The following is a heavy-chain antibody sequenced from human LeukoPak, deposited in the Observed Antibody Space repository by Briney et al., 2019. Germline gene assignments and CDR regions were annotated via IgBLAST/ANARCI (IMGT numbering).Heavy chain of an antibody. V-gene: IGHV3-11*06. D-gene: IGHD6-13*01. CDR1: GFTFSDYY. Sequence: GGSLRLSCAASGFTFSDYYMSWIRQAPGKGLEWVSYISSSSSYTNYADSVKGRFTISRDNAKNSLYLQMNSLRAEDTAVYYCARVNLGQYSSSWYAFDIWGQGTMVTVSS. CDR2: ISSSSSYT. J-gene: IGHJ3*02. CDR3: ARVNLGQYSSSWYAFDI.